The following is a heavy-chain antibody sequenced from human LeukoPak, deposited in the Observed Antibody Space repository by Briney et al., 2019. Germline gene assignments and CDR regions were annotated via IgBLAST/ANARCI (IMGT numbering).Heavy chain of an antibody. CDR1: GFIVSSNY. J-gene: IGHJ1*01. D-gene: IGHD4-23*01. Sequence: GGSLRLSCAASGFIVSSNYMSWVRQAPGKGLEWVSGTNTDGSSTMYADSVKGRFTIARDNAKNTLYLQMNSLRAEDTAVYYCYGANAEHWGQGTLVTVSS. CDR2: TNTDGSST. V-gene: IGHV3-74*03. CDR3: YGANAEH.